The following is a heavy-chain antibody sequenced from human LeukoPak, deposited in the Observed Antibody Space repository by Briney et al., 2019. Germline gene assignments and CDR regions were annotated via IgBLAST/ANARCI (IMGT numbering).Heavy chain of an antibody. D-gene: IGHD3-3*01. CDR1: GFTFSDYY. Sequence: GGSLRLSCAASGFTFSDYYMSWIRQAPGKGLEWVSYISSSGSTIYYADSVKGRFTISRDNAKNSLYLQMNSLRAEDTAVYYCARDSAAKYYDFWSGYCNEYFQHWGQGTLVTVSS. CDR3: ARDSAAKYYDFWSGYCNEYFQH. J-gene: IGHJ1*01. CDR2: ISSSGSTI. V-gene: IGHV3-11*04.